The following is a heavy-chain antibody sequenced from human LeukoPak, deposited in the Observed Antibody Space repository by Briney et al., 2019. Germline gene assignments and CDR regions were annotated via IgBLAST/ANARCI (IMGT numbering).Heavy chain of an antibody. CDR3: AYVLRYFDWPKYPNYYYYGMDV. J-gene: IGHJ6*02. CDR1: GGSFSGYY. D-gene: IGHD3-9*01. Sequence: TSETLSLTCAVYGGSFSGYYWSWIRQPPGKGLEWIGEINHSGSTNYNPSLKSRVTISVDTSKNQFSLKLSSVTAADTAVYYCAYVLRYFDWPKYPNYYYYGMDVWGQGTTVTVSS. V-gene: IGHV4-34*01. CDR2: INHSGST.